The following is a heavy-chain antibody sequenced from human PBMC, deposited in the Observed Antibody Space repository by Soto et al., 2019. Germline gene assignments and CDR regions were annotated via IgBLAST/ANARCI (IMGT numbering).Heavy chain of an antibody. CDR1: GGSLSGYY. J-gene: IGHJ6*02. CDR3: ARISSVDPYGYVNGGLDV. D-gene: IGHD5-18*01. Sequence: PSETLSLTCAVYGGSLSGYYWSWIRQSPEKGLEWIGYFYHSGNSNYNPSLKSRVTISVDTSKNQLSLSLRSVTAADTAVYFCARISSVDPYGYVNGGLDVWGQGTTVTVSS. CDR2: FYHSGNS. V-gene: IGHV4-34*11.